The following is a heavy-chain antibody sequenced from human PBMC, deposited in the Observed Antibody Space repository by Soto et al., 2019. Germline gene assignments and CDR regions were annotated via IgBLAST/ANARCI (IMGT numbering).Heavy chain of an antibody. V-gene: IGHV3-74*01. J-gene: IGHJ5*02. D-gene: IGHD2-15*01. CDR3: ARTFVDGMAGFGP. CDR2: ISSCGTYT. CDR1: GFTLSTYW. Sequence: EVHLVESGGGLVQPGGSLRLSCAASGFTLSTYWMHWVRQVPGKGLVWVSRISSCGTYTNYADSVKGRFTISRDSARNTLFLQMNYLTGEDTAVYYCARTFVDGMAGFGPWGQGTLVTVSS.